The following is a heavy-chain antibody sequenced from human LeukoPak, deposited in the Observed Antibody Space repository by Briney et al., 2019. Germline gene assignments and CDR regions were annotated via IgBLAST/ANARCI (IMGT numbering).Heavy chain of an antibody. D-gene: IGHD2-21*02. CDR3: ARELCGGDCLKNAFDI. CDR1: GYTFTSYG. J-gene: IGHJ3*02. Sequence: ASVKVSCKASGYTFTSYGISWVRQAPGQGLEWMGWISAYNGNTNYAQKLQDRVTMTTDTSTSTAYMELRSLRSDDTAVYYCARELCGGDCLKNAFDIWGQGTMVTVSS. V-gene: IGHV1-18*01. CDR2: ISAYNGNT.